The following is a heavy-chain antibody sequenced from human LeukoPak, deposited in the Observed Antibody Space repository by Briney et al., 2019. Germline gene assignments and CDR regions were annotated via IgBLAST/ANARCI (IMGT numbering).Heavy chain of an antibody. V-gene: IGHV2-5*02. CDR1: GFSLSSSGVG. CDR2: IYWDDHN. Sequence: SGPTLVKPTQSLTLTCTFPGFSLSSSGVGVGWIRQPPGKALEWLAYIYWDDHNRYSPSLKTRLTVTKDTSKNEVVLTMTNMDPADTSTYFCAHRLVREGAWFDPWGQGTLVTVSS. D-gene: IGHD3-10*01. CDR3: AHRLVREGAWFDP. J-gene: IGHJ5*02.